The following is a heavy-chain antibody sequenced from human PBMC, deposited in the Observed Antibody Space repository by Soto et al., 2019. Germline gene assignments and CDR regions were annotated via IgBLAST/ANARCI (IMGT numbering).Heavy chain of an antibody. CDR3: ASDVQDGGGDVGYGMAV. J-gene: IGHJ6*02. Sequence: QVQLVESGGGVVQPGRSLRRSCAASGFTFSSYAMHWVRQAPDKGLVWVAVISYDGSNKYYADSVKGRFTISTDNSKNTLFLQMYSRRAEDKAVYYCASDVQDGGGDVGYGMAVWGQGTMVTVSS. CDR2: ISYDGSNK. D-gene: IGHD2-21*01. V-gene: IGHV3-30-3*01. CDR1: GFTFSSYA.